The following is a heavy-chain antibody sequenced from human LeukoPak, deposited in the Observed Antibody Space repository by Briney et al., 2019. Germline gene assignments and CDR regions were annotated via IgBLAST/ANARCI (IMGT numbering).Heavy chain of an antibody. V-gene: IGHV3-21*01. J-gene: IGHJ4*02. Sequence: GGSLRLSCAASGFTFSSYSMNWVRQAPGKGLEWVSSISSSSSYIYYADSVKGRFTISRDNAKNSLYLQMNSLRAEDTAVYYCARSSGSYSRRFDYWGQGTLVTVSS. CDR1: GFTFSSYS. CDR3: ARSSGSYSRRFDY. D-gene: IGHD1-26*01. CDR2: ISSSSSYI.